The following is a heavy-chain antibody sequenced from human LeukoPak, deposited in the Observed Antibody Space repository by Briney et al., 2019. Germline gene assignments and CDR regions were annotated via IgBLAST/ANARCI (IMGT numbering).Heavy chain of an antibody. J-gene: IGHJ3*02. CDR2: IWDDGSNK. CDR1: GFTFSSYG. Sequence: GGSLRLSCAASGFTFSSYGMHWVRQAPGKGLEWVAVIWDDGSNKYYADSGKGRFTISRDNSKNTLYLQMNSLRAEDTAVYYCAKDEGGAFDIWGQGTMVTVSS. V-gene: IGHV3-33*06. CDR3: AKDEGGAFDI.